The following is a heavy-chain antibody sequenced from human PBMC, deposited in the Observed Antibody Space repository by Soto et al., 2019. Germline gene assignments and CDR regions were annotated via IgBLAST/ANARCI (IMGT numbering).Heavy chain of an antibody. V-gene: IGHV3-30*18. D-gene: IGHD6-19*01. CDR3: AKVPRGGVAVAGFGYFDY. Sequence: QVQLVESGRGVVQPGRSLRLSCAASGFTFSSYGMHWVRQAPGKGLEWVAVISYDGSNKYYADSVKGRFTISRDNSKNTLYLQMNSLRAEDTAVYYCAKVPRGGVAVAGFGYFDYWGQGTLVTVSS. CDR2: ISYDGSNK. CDR1: GFTFSSYG. J-gene: IGHJ4*02.